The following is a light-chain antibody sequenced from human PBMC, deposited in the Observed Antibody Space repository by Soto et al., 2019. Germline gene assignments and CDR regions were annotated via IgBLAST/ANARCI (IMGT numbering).Light chain of an antibody. CDR3: QQHGTSPELT. V-gene: IGKV3-20*01. Sequence: EIVLTQSPGTLSLSPGERATLSCRASQSVSNTYLAWYQQKPGQAPRLLISGASSRATGIPDRFSGSGSGTYFRLTNSRLEHEDFAVYYCQQHGTSPELTFGGGTRVEIK. J-gene: IGKJ4*01. CDR1: QSVSNTY. CDR2: GAS.